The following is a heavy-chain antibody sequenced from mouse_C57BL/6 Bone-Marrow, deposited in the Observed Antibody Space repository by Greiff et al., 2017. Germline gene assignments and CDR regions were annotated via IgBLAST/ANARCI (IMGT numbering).Heavy chain of an antibody. CDR1: GFNIKDDY. CDR3: TAPYDFGY. D-gene: IGHD6-5*01. J-gene: IGHJ2*01. CDR2: IDPETGDT. Sequence: VQLQQSGAELVRPGASVKLSCTASGFNIKDDYMHLVKQRPKQGLEWIGWIDPETGDTEYASKFQGSATIAADTSSNTAYLQLISLTSEDTSDYYRTAPYDFGYWGQGTTLTVSS. V-gene: IGHV14-4*01.